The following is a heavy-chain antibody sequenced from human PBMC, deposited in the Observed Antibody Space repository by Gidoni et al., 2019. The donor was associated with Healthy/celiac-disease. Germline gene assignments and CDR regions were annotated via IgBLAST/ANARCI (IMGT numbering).Heavy chain of an antibody. V-gene: IGHV1-18*01. J-gene: IGHJ5*02. CDR3: ARIGGAAALWFDP. CDR1: GSTFTSYG. Sequence: QVQLVQSGAEVKKPAASVKVSCKASGSTFTSYGISWVRQAPGQGLEWMGWISAYNGNTNSAQKLQGRVTMTTETSTSTAYRELRSLRSDDTAVYYCARIGGAAALWFDPWGQGTLVTVSS. CDR2: ISAYNGNT. D-gene: IGHD6-13*01.